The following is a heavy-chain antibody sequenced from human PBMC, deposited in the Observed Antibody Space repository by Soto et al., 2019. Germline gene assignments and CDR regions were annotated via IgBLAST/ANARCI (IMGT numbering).Heavy chain of an antibody. Sequence: QEQLVESGGGVVQPGRSLRLSCAASGFTFSHYFMHWVRQAPGKGLQWVSSISFDGGNKYYIDSVKGRFTISRDNSQNTLYREVDSLRAEDTAVYYCAKDRRVGYGYNLGFDCWGQGTLVTVSS. CDR2: ISFDGGNK. V-gene: IGHV3-30*04. CDR3: AKDRRVGYGYNLGFDC. D-gene: IGHD5-12*01. J-gene: IGHJ4*02. CDR1: GFTFSHYF.